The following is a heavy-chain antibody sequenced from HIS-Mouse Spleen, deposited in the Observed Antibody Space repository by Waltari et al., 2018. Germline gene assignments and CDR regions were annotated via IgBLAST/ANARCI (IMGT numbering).Heavy chain of an antibody. CDR1: GYTVTGYS. CDR2: INPNSGGT. D-gene: IGHD3-10*01. V-gene: IGHV1-2*02. J-gene: IGHJ4*02. CDR3: ARARGPVYYFDY. Sequence: QVQLVQSGAEVKKPGASVKVSCKASGYTVTGYSMHSVQQAPGQGPEWMGWINPNSGGTNYAQKFQGRVTMTRDTSISTAYMELSRLRSDDTAVYYCARARGPVYYFDYWGQGTLVTVSS.